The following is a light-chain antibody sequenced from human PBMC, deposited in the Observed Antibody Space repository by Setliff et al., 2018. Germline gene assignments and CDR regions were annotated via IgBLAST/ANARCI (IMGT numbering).Light chain of an antibody. CDR1: SSDIGAGFS. CDR2: GNS. Sequence: QSVLTQPPSVSGAPGQRVTISCTGSSSDIGAGFSVHWYQQLPGTAPKLLIYGNSNRPSGVPDRSSGSKSGTSASLAITGLQAEDEADYYCQSYGGSLSGYVFGTGTKGTVL. J-gene: IGLJ1*01. CDR3: QSYGGSLSGYV. V-gene: IGLV1-40*01.